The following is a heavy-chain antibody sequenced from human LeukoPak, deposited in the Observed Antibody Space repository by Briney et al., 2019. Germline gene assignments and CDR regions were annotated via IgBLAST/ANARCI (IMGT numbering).Heavy chain of an antibody. CDR1: GGSINGYY. CDR2: IYYTGST. V-gene: IGHV4-59*01. J-gene: IGHJ3*02. Sequence: SETLSLTCTVSGGSINGYYWSWVRQSPGKGLESLGYIYYTGSTNYNPSLKSRVTMSVDTSRNQFFLRLSSVTAADTAVYYCARQADDILTGRPDAFDISGQGTMVTVSS. D-gene: IGHD3-9*01. CDR3: ARQADDILTGRPDAFDI.